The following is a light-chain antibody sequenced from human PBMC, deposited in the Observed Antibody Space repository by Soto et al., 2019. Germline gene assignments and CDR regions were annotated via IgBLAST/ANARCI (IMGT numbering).Light chain of an antibody. CDR2: GAS. J-gene: IGKJ4*01. CDR1: QSVSSN. CDR3: QQYGSSPLT. Sequence: EIVLTQSPATRSVSPGERATLSFRASQSVSSNLAWYQQKPGQAPRLLIYGASIRATGIPDRFSGSGSGTDFTLTISRLEPEDFAVYYCQQYGSSPLTFGGGTKVDIK. V-gene: IGKV3-20*01.